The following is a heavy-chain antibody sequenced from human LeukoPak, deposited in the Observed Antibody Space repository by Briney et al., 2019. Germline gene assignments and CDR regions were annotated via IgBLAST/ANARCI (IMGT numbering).Heavy chain of an antibody. CDR1: GFTFSSYW. V-gene: IGHV3-7*01. CDR2: IKQDGSEK. J-gene: IGHJ3*02. Sequence: GGSLRLSCAASGFTFSSYWMSCVRQAPGKGGEWVANIKQDGSEKYYVDSVKGRFTISRDNAKNSLYLQMNSLRAEDTAVYYCAREGFYGDYNDGDAFDIWGQGTMVTVSS. D-gene: IGHD4-17*01. CDR3: AREGFYGDYNDGDAFDI.